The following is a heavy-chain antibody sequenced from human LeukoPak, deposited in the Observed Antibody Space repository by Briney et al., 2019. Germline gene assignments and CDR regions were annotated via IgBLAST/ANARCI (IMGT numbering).Heavy chain of an antibody. CDR2: ISYSGGTT. J-gene: IGHJ4*02. Sequence: GGSLRLSCASSGFTFTSYAVSWVRQAPGKGLEWVSTISYSGGTTYHTDSVKGRFTISRDISKNTVYLQMNSLRAEDTAVYYCARDKSAAAGSIDYWGQGTLVTVSS. V-gene: IGHV3-23*01. CDR3: ARDKSAAAGSIDY. D-gene: IGHD6-13*01. CDR1: GFTFTSYA.